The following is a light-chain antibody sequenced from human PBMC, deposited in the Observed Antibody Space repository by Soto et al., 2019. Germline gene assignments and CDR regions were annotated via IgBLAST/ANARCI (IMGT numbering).Light chain of an antibody. Sequence: DIQMTQSPSSLSASVGDRVTITCRASQSISSYFNWYQQKPGKAPKLLIYAASSLQSGVPSRFSGSGSGTDFTLTISSLQPEDFATYYCQQSYSTAITFGQGTRLEI. CDR2: AAS. J-gene: IGKJ5*01. CDR3: QQSYSTAIT. CDR1: QSISSY. V-gene: IGKV1-39*01.